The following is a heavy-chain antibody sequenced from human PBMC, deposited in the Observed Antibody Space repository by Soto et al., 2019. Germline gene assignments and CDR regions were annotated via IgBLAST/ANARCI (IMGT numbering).Heavy chain of an antibody. V-gene: IGHV5-51*01. CDR2: ILPPDSTT. Sequence: SLKISFKYSGYSFTSYWIGWVVQMPGKGLEWMGIILPPDSTTKYSPSFQGQVTISADKSNRTAYLQWSSLKASDTAMYYCARLRLDCSTTTCYTLYYFDFWGQGTLVTVS. CDR3: ARLRLDCSTTTCYTLYYFDF. J-gene: IGHJ4*02. CDR1: GYSFTSYW. D-gene: IGHD2-2*02.